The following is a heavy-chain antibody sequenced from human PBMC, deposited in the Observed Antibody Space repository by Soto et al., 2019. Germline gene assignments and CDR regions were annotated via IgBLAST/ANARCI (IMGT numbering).Heavy chain of an antibody. D-gene: IGHD3-10*01. CDR2: INHSGST. CDR1: GGSFSGYY. V-gene: IGHV4-34*01. J-gene: IGHJ4*02. Sequence: KPSETLSLTCAVYGGSFSGYYWSWIRQPPGKGLEWIGEINHSGSTNYNPSLKSRVTISVDTSKNQFSLKLSSVTAADTAVYYCARGVRGVITPFPYFDYWGQGTLVTVSS. CDR3: ARGVRGVITPFPYFDY.